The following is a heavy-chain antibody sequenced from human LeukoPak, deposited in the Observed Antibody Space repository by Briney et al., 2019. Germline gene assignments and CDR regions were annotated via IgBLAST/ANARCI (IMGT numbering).Heavy chain of an antibody. V-gene: IGHV3-21*01. D-gene: IGHD3-3*01. CDR3: ARDRRFLEWSRIMDV. CDR1: GFTFSSYS. J-gene: IGHJ6*03. CDR2: ISSSSSYI. Sequence: GGSLRLSCAASGFTFSSYSMNWVRQAPGKGLEWVSSISSSSSYIYYADSVKGRFTISRDNAKNSLYLQMNGLRAEDTAVYYCARDRRFLEWSRIMDVWGKGTTVTVSS.